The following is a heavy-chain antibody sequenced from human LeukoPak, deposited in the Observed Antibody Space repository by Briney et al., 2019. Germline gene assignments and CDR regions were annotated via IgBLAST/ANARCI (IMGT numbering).Heavy chain of an antibody. CDR3: ARGAYSPYSS. D-gene: IGHD6-13*01. V-gene: IGHV4-61*02. Sequence: SETLSLTCTVSGGSISSGSYYWSWIRQPAGKGLEWIGRIYTSGSTNYNPSLKSRVTISVDTSKNQFSLKLSSVTAADTAVYYCARGAYSPYSSWGQGTLVTVSS. J-gene: IGHJ4*02. CDR2: IYTSGST. CDR1: GGSISSGSYY.